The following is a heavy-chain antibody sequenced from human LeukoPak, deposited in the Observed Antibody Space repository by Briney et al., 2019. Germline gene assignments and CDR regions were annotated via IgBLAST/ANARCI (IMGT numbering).Heavy chain of an antibody. D-gene: IGHD3-10*01. V-gene: IGHV3-23*01. CDR3: AKDLGGGSTKNWFDP. CDR1: GFTFSSYA. Sequence: PGGSLRLSCAASGFTFSSYAMSWVRQAPGKGLEWVSAISGSGGYTYYADSVKGRFTISRDNSKNTLYLQMNSLRAEDTAVYYCAKDLGGGSTKNWFDPWGQGTLVTVSS. CDR2: ISGSGGYT. J-gene: IGHJ5*02.